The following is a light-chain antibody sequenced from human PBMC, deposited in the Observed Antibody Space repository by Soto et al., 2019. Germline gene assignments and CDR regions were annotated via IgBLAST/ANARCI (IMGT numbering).Light chain of an antibody. CDR3: QQSSSFPRT. V-gene: IGKV1-39*01. Sequence: DIQMIQSPSSLSASVGDRVTITCRASQNIGNFLHWYQHIPGKAPRVLIFFASDLESGVPSRFSGSGSGTLFSLTISPLQPEDVATSYCQQSSSFPRTFGPGTRVEIK. J-gene: IGKJ1*01. CDR1: QNIGNF. CDR2: FAS.